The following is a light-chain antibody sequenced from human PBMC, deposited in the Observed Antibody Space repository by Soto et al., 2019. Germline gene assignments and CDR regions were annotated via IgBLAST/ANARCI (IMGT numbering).Light chain of an antibody. CDR2: EVT. CDR1: TSDVGGYDL. Sequence: QSVLTQPASVSGSPGQSITISCTGTTSDVGGYDLVSWYQQHPGKAPKLMIYEVTKRPSGVSSRFSGSKTGNTASLTISGLQAEDEADYFCCSFASGFTLEFGGGTKVTVL. CDR3: CSFASGFTLE. V-gene: IGLV2-23*02. J-gene: IGLJ3*02.